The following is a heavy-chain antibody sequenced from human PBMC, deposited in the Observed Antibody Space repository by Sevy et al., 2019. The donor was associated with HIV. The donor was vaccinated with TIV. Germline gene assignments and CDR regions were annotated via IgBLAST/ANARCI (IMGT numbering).Heavy chain of an antibody. CDR3: VRETTMLPRGAFDF. CDR2: ISFDGTDK. J-gene: IGHJ3*01. D-gene: IGHD3-10*01. V-gene: IGHV3-30-3*01. Sequence: GGSLRLSCAASGFTFSSYHMHWVRQAPGKGLEWVSFISFDGTDKYYADSVKGRFTITRDDSKNTLFLQMNSLRAEDTAFYYCVRETTMLPRGAFDFWGQGTMVTVSS. CDR1: GFTFSSYH.